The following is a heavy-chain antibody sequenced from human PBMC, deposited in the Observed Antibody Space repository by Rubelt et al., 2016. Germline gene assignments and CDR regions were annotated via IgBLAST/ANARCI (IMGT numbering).Heavy chain of an antibody. Sequence: QLQVQESGPGLVKPSETLSLTCTVSGASIGGSSYYWGWIRQPPGEGLEWIGTVYYTGSANYNPSLRSRGTISVDTSKNQFSLRVSSLTAADTAIYYCARHGVAPWLNYADYWGQGTLVTVSS. CDR1: GASIGGSSYY. J-gene: IGHJ4*02. D-gene: IGHD2-2*01. V-gene: IGHV4-39*01. CDR3: ARHGVAPWLNYADY. CDR2: VYYTGSA.